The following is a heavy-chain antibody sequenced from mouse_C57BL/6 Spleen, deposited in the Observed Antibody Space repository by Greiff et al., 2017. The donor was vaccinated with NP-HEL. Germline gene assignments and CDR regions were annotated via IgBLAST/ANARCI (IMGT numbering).Heavy chain of an antibody. CDR3: ARSRLDFYFDY. J-gene: IGHJ2*01. CDR2: INPYNGGT. V-gene: IGHV1-19*01. Sequence: VQLQQSGPVLVKPGASVKMSCKASGYTFTDYYMNWVKQSHGKSLEWIGVINPYNGGTSYNQKFKGKATLTVDKSSSTAYMELNSLTSEDSAVYYCARSRLDFYFDYWGQGTTLTVSS. CDR1: GYTFTDYY.